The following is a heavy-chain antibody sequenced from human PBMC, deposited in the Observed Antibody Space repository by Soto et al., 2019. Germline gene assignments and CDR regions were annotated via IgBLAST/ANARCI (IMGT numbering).Heavy chain of an antibody. J-gene: IGHJ4*02. CDR3: ASYPYCGGDCYPYPFAY. D-gene: IGHD2-21*02. Sequence: GGFLKISCKGSGYSFTSYWISWVRQMPGKGLEWMGRIDPSDSYTNYSPSFQGHVTISADKSISTAYLQWSSLKASDTAMYFCASYPYCGGDCYPYPFAYWGQGTLVTVFS. V-gene: IGHV5-10-1*01. CDR2: IDPSDSYT. CDR1: GYSFTSYW.